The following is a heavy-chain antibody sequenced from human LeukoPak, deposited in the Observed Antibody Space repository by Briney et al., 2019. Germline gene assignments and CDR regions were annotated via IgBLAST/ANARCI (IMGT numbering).Heavy chain of an antibody. Sequence: PSQTLSLTCTVSGGSISSGGYYWSWLRQHPGKGLEWIGYIYYSGSTYYNPSLKSRITISVDTSKNQFSLKLSSVTAADAAVYYCARDIVGATTFDYWGQGTLVTVSS. J-gene: IGHJ4*02. CDR2: IYYSGST. D-gene: IGHD1-26*01. CDR1: GGSISSGGYY. CDR3: ARDIVGATTFDY. V-gene: IGHV4-31*03.